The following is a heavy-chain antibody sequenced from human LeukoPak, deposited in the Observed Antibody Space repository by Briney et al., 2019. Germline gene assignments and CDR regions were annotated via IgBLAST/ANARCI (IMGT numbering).Heavy chain of an antibody. V-gene: IGHV2-5*02. CDR3: AHVDTAMVHLDY. J-gene: IGHJ4*02. CDR1: GFSFSTSGVG. Sequence: ESGPTLVNPTQTLALTCTFSGFSFSTSGVGVGWIRQPPGKALEWLALIYWDDDKRYSPSLKSRLTITKDTSKNQVVLTMTNMDPVDTATYYCAHVDTAMVHLDYWGQGTLVTVSS. D-gene: IGHD5-18*01. CDR2: IYWDDDK.